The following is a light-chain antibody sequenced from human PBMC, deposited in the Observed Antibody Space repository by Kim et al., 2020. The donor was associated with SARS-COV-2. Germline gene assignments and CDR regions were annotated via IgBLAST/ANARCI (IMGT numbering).Light chain of an antibody. J-gene: IGLJ2*01. CDR3: QVWDSSSDHPV. Sequence: APGKTDRITWGGNNIGSKSVHWYQQKPGQAPVLVIYYDSDRPSGIPERFSGSNSGNTATLTIGRVEAGDEADYYCQVWDSSSDHPVFGGGTQLTVL. CDR1: NIGSKS. CDR2: YDS. V-gene: IGLV3-21*04.